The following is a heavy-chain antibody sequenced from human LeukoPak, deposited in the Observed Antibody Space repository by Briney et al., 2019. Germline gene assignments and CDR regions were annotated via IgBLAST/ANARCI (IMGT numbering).Heavy chain of an antibody. D-gene: IGHD3-10*01. CDR3: ARVSKATRYYSD. V-gene: IGHV4-59*01. CDR2: IYYSGST. CDR1: GGSISSYY. Sequence: SETLSLTCTVSGGSISSYYWSWIRQPPGKGLEWIGYIYYSGSTNYNPSLKSRVTISVDTSKNQFSLKLSSVTAADTAVYYCARVSKATRYYSDWGQGTLVTVSS. J-gene: IGHJ4*02.